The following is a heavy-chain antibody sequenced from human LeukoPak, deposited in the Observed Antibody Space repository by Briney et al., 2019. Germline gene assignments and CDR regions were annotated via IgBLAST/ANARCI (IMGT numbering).Heavy chain of an antibody. D-gene: IGHD5-18*01. J-gene: IGHJ6*03. CDR2: IYYSGST. Sequence: SETLSLTCTVSGGSISSYYWSWIRQPPGKGLEWIGYIYYSGSTNYNPSLKSRVTISVDTSKNQFSLKLSSVTAADTAVYYCARAPERWYSYGSYTYYYIDVWGKGTTVTVSS. CDR3: ARAPERWYSYGSYTYYYIDV. V-gene: IGHV4-59*01. CDR1: GGSISSYY.